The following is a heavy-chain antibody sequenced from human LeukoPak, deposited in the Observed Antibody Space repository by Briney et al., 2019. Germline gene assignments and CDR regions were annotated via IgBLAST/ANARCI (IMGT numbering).Heavy chain of an antibody. CDR3: ARERNFYYFDY. CDR1: GFTFNDYT. Sequence: PGGSLRLSCAASGFTFNDYTMTWVRQAPGKGLEWVSSITGDCNYIFYADSVKGRFTISRDNAQNSLFLELNSLRGEDTAVYYCARERNFYYFDYWGQGALLTVSS. J-gene: IGHJ4*02. D-gene: IGHD3-3*01. V-gene: IGHV3-21*01. CDR2: ITGDCNYI.